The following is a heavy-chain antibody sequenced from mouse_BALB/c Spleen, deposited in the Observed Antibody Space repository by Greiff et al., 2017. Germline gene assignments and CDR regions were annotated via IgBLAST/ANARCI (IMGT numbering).Heavy chain of an antibody. CDR3: ASFDYDGYFDV. Sequence: VQLQQSAAELARPGASVKMSCKASGYTFTSYTMHWVKQRPGQGLEWIGYINPSSGYTEYNQKFKDKTTLTADKSSSTAYMQLSSLTSEDSAVYYCASFDYDGYFDVWGAGTTVTVSS. V-gene: IGHV1-4*02. J-gene: IGHJ1*01. CDR1: GYTFTSYT. CDR2: INPSSGYT. D-gene: IGHD2-4*01.